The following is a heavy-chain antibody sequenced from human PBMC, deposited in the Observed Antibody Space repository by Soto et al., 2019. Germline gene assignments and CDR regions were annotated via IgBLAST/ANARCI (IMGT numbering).Heavy chain of an antibody. CDR2: IYPGDSDT. CDR1: GYSFTSYW. J-gene: IGHJ6*02. V-gene: IGHV5-51*01. D-gene: IGHD3-10*01. CDR3: ARRSPGSGSKNYGMDV. Sequence: ESLKISCKGSGYSFTSYWIGWVRQMPGEGLEWMGIIYPGDSDTRYSPSFQGQVTISADKSISTAYLQWSSLKASDTAMYYCARRSPGSGSKNYGMDVWGQGTTVTVSS.